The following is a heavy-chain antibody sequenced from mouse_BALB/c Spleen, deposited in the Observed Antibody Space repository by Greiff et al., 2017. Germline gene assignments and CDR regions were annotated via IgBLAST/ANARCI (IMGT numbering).Heavy chain of an antibody. CDR1: GFTFSSYA. CDR3: ARGQGYALYAMDY. D-gene: IGHD3-1*01. J-gene: IGHJ4*01. Sequence: EVKLEESGGGLVKPGGSLKLSCAASGFTFSSYAMSWVRQTPEKRLEWVASISSGGSTYYPDSVKGRFTISRDNARNILYLQMSSLRSEDTAMYYCARGQGYALYAMDYWGQGTSVTVSS. V-gene: IGHV5-6-5*01. CDR2: ISSGGST.